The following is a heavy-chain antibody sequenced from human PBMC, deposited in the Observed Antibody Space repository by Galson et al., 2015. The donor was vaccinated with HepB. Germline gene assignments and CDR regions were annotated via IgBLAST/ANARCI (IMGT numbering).Heavy chain of an antibody. CDR1: GFAFRSAG. D-gene: IGHD6-19*01. V-gene: IGHV3-33*01. CDR2: IWYDGSNK. J-gene: IGHJ4*02. CDR3: ARVRQWTYGNYFDY. Sequence: SLRLSCAASGFAFRSAGMHWVRQAPGKGLQWVAIIWYDGSNKYYADSVKGRFTISRDNSKNTLYLQMNSLRAEDTAVYYCARVRQWTYGNYFDYWGQGTLVTVSS.